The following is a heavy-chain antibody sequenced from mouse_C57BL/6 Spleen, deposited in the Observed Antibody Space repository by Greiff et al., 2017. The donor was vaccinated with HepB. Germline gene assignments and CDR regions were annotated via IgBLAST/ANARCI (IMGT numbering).Heavy chain of an antibody. CDR3: AVGGDYGNFFDY. CDR1: GYTFTSYW. J-gene: IGHJ2*01. V-gene: IGHV1-52*01. CDR2: IDPSDSET. D-gene: IGHD2-1*01. Sequence: QVQLQQPGAELVRPGSSVKLSCKASGYTFTSYWLHWVKQRPIQGLEWIGNIDPSDSETHYNQKFKDKATLTVDKSSSTAYMQLSSLTSEDSAVYYCAVGGDYGNFFDYWGQGTTLTVSS.